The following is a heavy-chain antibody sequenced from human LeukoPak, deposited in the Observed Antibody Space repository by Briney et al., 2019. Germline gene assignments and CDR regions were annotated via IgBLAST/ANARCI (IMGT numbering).Heavy chain of an antibody. D-gene: IGHD3-3*01. V-gene: IGHV3-21*01. CDR1: GFTFSSYS. J-gene: IGHJ3*02. CDR3: ARDFFERITIFGVVKNHAFDI. CDR2: ISSSSSYI. Sequence: GGSLRLSCAASGFTFSSYSMNWVCQAPGKGLEWVSSISSSSSYIYYADSVKGRFTISRDNAKNSLYLQMNSVRAEDTAVYYCARDFFERITIFGVVKNHAFDIWGQGTMVTVSS.